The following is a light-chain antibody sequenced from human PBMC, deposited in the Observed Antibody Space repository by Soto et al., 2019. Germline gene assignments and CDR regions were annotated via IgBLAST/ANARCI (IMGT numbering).Light chain of an antibody. J-gene: IGKJ2*03. Sequence: DVQIPQSPSSLSASVGDTVTITCRAGQTFNNYLNWYQHKPGKAPKLLIYAASALKTGVPSRFSAAASAKDFILTITNLQPEDFATYYCQQSYLSLQSFGQGTKLQI. CDR2: AAS. V-gene: IGKV1-39*01. CDR3: QQSYLSLQS. CDR1: QTFNNY.